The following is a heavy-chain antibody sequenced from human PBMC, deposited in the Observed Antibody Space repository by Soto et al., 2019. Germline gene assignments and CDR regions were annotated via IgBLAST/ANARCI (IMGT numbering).Heavy chain of an antibody. Sequence: GGSLRLSCAASGFTFTTYAMNWVRQAPGKGLEWVSGISGSGSSTYYADSVKGRFTISRDISKSTLYLQMNSLRVEDTALYYCEKDKYSSGWYRDYWGQGTLVTVSS. CDR2: ISGSGSST. V-gene: IGHV3-23*01. CDR1: GFTFTTYA. J-gene: IGHJ4*02. CDR3: EKDKYSSGWYRDY. D-gene: IGHD6-19*01.